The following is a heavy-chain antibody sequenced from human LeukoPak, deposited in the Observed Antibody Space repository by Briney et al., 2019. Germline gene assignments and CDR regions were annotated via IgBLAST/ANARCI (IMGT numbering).Heavy chain of an antibody. CDR3: ARATSSENFDY. D-gene: IGHD3-3*01. V-gene: IGHV4-31*11. CDR2: IYYSGST. Sequence: PSETLSLTCAVYGGSFSGYYWSWIRQHPGKGLEWIGYIYYSGSTYYNPSLKSRVTISVDTSKNQFSLKLSSVTAADTAVYYCARATSSENFDYWGQGTLVTVSS. CDR1: GGSFSGYY. J-gene: IGHJ4*02.